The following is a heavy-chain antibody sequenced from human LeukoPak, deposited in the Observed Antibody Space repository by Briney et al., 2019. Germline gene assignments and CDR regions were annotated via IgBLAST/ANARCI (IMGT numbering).Heavy chain of an antibody. V-gene: IGHV4-34*01. D-gene: IGHD2-2*02. Sequence: ASETLSLTCAVYGGSFSGYYWSWIRQPPGKGLEWIGEINHSGSTNYNPSLKSRVTISVDTSKNQFSLKLSSVTAANTAVYYCARAKVVVPAAIGRYNWFDPWGQGTLVTVSS. CDR2: INHSGST. CDR1: GGSFSGYY. CDR3: ARAKVVVPAAIGRYNWFDP. J-gene: IGHJ5*02.